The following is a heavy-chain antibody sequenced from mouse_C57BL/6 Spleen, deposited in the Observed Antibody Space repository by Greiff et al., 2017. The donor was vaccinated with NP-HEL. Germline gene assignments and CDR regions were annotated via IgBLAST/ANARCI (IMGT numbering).Heavy chain of an antibody. Sequence: EVQRVESGPGLVKPSQSLSLTCSVTGYSITSGYYWNWIRQFPGNKLEWRGYISYDGSNNYNPSLKNRISITRDTSKNQFFLKLNSVTTEDTATYYCARGGLYAIDYWGQGTSVTVSS. CDR1: GYSITSGYY. CDR3: ARGGLYAIDY. J-gene: IGHJ4*01. D-gene: IGHD2-4*01. V-gene: IGHV3-6*01. CDR2: ISYDGSN.